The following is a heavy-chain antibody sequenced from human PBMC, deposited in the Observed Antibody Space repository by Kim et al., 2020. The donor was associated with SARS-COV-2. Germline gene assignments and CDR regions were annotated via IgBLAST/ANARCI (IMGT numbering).Heavy chain of an antibody. V-gene: IGHV3-23*01. J-gene: IGHJ4*02. CDR3: ANGRVTTYY. D-gene: IGHD4-17*01. CDR2: IVGSGGST. Sequence: GGSLRLSCAASGFTFSTFAMSWVRQAPGKGLEWVSSIVGSGGSTDYADSVKGRFTISRDNSKNTLYLQMNNLRAEDTAVYFCANGRVTTYYWGQGTLVTV. CDR1: GFTFSTFA.